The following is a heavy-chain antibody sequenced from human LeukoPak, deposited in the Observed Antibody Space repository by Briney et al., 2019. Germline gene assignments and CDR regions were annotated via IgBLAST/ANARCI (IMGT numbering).Heavy chain of an antibody. CDR1: GGTFSSYA. Sequence: SVKVSCKASGGTFSSYAISWVRQAPGQGLGWMGRIIPILGIANYAQKFQGSVTITADKSTSTAYMELSSLRSEDTAVYYCARGGGANCSGGSCYPIDYYYGMDVWGQGTTVTVSS. V-gene: IGHV1-69*04. CDR2: IIPILGIA. CDR3: ARGGGANCSGGSCYPIDYYYGMDV. D-gene: IGHD2-15*01. J-gene: IGHJ6*02.